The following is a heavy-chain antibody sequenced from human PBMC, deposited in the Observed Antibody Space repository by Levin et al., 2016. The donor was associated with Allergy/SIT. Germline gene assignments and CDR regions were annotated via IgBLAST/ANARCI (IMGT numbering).Heavy chain of an antibody. CDR2: ISRTTI. J-gene: IGHJ4*02. Sequence: VRQAPGKGLEWVSYISRTTIYYADSVKGRFTISRDNAKNSLYLQMNSLRADDTAIYYCARDNGGNDYWGQGTLVTVSS. D-gene: IGHD4-23*01. CDR3: ARDNGGNDY. V-gene: IGHV3-48*03.